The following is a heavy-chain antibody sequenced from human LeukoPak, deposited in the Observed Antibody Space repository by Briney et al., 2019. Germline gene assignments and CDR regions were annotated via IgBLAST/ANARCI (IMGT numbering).Heavy chain of an antibody. D-gene: IGHD1-26*01. J-gene: IGHJ4*02. Sequence: SETLSLTCTVSGGSISSGSYYWSWIRQPAGKGLEWIGRIYTIGSTNYNPSLKSRVTISLDTSKNQFSLKLSSVIAADTAVYYCARERGGSHHTFDYWGQGTLVTVSS. V-gene: IGHV4-61*02. CDR2: IYTIGST. CDR3: ARERGGSHHTFDY. CDR1: GGSISSGSYY.